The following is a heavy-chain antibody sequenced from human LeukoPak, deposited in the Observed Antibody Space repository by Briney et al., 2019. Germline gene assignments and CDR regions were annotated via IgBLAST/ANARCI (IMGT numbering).Heavy chain of an antibody. D-gene: IGHD6-13*01. CDR2: INPNSGGT. V-gene: IGHV1-2*02. J-gene: IGHJ4*02. CDR3: ARSSSWAWDYFDY. CDR1: GYTFTGYY. Sequence: GASVKVSCKASGYTFTGYYIHWVRQAPGQGLEWMGWINPNSGGTNYAQKFQGRVTMTRDTSISTAYMELSRLRSDDTAVYYCARSSSWAWDYFDYWGQGTLVTVSS.